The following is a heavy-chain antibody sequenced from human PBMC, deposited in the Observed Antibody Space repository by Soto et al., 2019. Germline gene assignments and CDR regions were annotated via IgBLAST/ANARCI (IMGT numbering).Heavy chain of an antibody. CDR3: AIRGGFSFDY. CDR2: IHHSGST. D-gene: IGHD3-16*01. CDR1: GRSINVY. Sequence: QVQLKESGPGLVQPSGTLSLTCTVSGRSINVYCSWVRQPPGKGLERLGEIHHSGSTKYNLSLKCLVIRLIDKSKNPLCLILRCVTAADTTVYYCAIRGGFSFDYWGQGTLVTVSS. V-gene: IGHV4-4*02. J-gene: IGHJ4*02.